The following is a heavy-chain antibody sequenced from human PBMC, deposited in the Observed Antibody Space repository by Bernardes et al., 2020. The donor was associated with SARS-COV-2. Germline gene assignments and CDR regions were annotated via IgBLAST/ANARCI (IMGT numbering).Heavy chain of an antibody. J-gene: IGHJ4*02. CDR2: ISGSGGNT. CDR3: ARDHLDYYSDY. CDR1: GFTFSSFSNYA. Sequence: GGSLRLSCAASGFTFSSFSNYAMSWVRQAPGKGLEWVSSISGSGGNTFFADSVKGRFTISRDNSKNTLYVQMNNLRADDTAVYYCARDHLDYYSDYWGQGTLVTVSS. V-gene: IGHV3-23*01.